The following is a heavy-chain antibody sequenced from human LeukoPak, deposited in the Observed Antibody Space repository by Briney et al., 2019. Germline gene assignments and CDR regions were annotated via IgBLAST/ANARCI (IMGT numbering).Heavy chain of an antibody. Sequence: GGSLRLSCAASRFIFSNYYMSWIRQTPGKGLEWIANIGADGSSEYYADSAKGRFTISRDNARNSLFLQMNSPRVEDTAVYFCARAGTYGGYKVFDNWGQGILVTVSS. CDR3: ARAGTYGGYKVFDN. V-gene: IGHV3-11*01. D-gene: IGHD5-12*01. J-gene: IGHJ5*02. CDR1: RFIFSNYY. CDR2: IGADGSSE.